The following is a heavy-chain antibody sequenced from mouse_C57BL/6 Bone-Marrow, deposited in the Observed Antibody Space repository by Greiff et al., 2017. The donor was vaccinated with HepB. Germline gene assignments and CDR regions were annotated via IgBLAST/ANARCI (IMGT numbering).Heavy chain of an antibody. D-gene: IGHD3-2*02. CDR1: GYAFSSYW. V-gene: IGHV1-80*01. Sequence: VQLQQSGAELVKPGASVKISCKASGYAFSSYWMNWVKQRPGKGLEWIGQIYPGDGDTNYNGKFKGKATLTADKSSSTAYMQLSSLTYEDSAVYYCARWVAQATLAWFAYWGQGTLVTVSA. CDR3: ARWVAQATLAWFAY. J-gene: IGHJ3*01. CDR2: IYPGDGDT.